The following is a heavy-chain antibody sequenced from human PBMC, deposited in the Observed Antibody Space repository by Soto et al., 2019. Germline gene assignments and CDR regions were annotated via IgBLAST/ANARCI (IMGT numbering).Heavy chain of an antibody. CDR1: GFTFSSYG. Sequence: QVQLVESGGGVVQPGRSLRLSCAASGFTFSSYGMHWVRQAPGKGLVWVAVIWDDGSNKYYADSVKGRFTISRDNSKNTLYLQMNSLSAEDTAVYYCARTFRFLDPFDSWGQGTLVTVSS. CDR2: IWDDGSNK. CDR3: ARTFRFLDPFDS. J-gene: IGHJ4*02. V-gene: IGHV3-33*01. D-gene: IGHD3-3*01.